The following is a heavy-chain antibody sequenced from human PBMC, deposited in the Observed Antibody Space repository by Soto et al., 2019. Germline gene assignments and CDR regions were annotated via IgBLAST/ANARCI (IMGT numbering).Heavy chain of an antibody. J-gene: IGHJ4*02. CDR3: VRSGDNYNLLDY. CDR2: SSNSGSFT. V-gene: IGHV3-11*06. Sequence: PGGSLRLSCAASGFTFSNYAMTWVRQAPGKGLEWIGYSSNSGSFTRYADSVKGRFSISRDNAKNSLFLQINSLRGEDTAIYYCVRSGDNYNLLDYWGQGTPVTVPQ. CDR1: GFTFSNYA. D-gene: IGHD1-1*01.